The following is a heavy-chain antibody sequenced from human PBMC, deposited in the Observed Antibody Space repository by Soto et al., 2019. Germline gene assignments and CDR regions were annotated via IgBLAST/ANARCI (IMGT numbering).Heavy chain of an antibody. CDR3: ARVGVYGTYVVDWLDP. J-gene: IGHJ5*02. CDR2: IDPSDSYT. Sequence: PGESLKISCMGSGYSFINYWITWVRQMPGKGLEWMGRIDPSDSYTNYSPSFQGHVTISVDKSISTAYLQWSSLKASDTAMYYCARVGVYGTYVVDWLDPWGQGTLVTVSS. V-gene: IGHV5-10-1*01. CDR1: GYSFINYW. D-gene: IGHD4-17*01.